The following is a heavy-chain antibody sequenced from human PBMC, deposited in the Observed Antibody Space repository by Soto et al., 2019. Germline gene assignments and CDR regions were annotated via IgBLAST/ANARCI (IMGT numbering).Heavy chain of an antibody. CDR2: IYWNDDQ. V-gene: IGHV2-5*01. J-gene: IGHJ3*02. CDR3: ASMTTVATAAFDI. D-gene: IGHD4-17*01. CDR1: GLSFGTSGVG. Sequence: QITLKESGPTLVKPTQTLTLTCTASGLSFGTSGVGVGWIRQPPGKALEWLALIYWNDDQRYSPSLKSSLTITKDTSKNQVVLTMTNVDPGDTATYYCASMTTVATAAFDIWGQGIMVTVPS.